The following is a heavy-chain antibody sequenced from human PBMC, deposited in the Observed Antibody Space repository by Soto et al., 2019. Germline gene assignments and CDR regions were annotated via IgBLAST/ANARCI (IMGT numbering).Heavy chain of an antibody. V-gene: IGHV1-8*01. J-gene: IGHJ4*02. CDR1: GYNFTSYD. CDR2: MHPNNGNT. D-gene: IGHD3-10*01. CDR3: ASGGVLVRYGGTDY. Sequence: QVQLVQSGAEVKKPGASVKVSCKASGYNFTSYDINWVRQTTGQGVEWMRWMHPNNGNTGYVRKFQGRVTITRTTTINTAYMDLSCLRSEDTDVDYCASGGVLVRYGGTDYWGQGALVTVSS.